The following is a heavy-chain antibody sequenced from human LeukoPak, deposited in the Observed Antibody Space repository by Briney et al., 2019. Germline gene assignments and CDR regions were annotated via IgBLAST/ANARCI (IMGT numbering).Heavy chain of an antibody. CDR3: ASGGVVAGRSY. V-gene: IGHV3-13*04. D-gene: IGHD6-19*01. J-gene: IGHJ4*02. Sequence: GGSLRLSCAASGFTFRKFDMHWVRQATGKGLEWVSGISSSGDTFYQDSVKGRFTISRDNAKNTLYLQMNSLRAEDTAVYYCASGGVVAGRSYWGQGTLVTVSS. CDR2: ISSSGDT. CDR1: GFTFRKFD.